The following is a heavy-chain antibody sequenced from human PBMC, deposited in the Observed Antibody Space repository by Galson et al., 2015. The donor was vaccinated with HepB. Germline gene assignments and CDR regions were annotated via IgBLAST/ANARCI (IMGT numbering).Heavy chain of an antibody. V-gene: IGHV4-59*01. J-gene: IGHJ6*02. CDR2: IYYSGST. CDR1: GGSISSYY. Sequence: SETLSLTCTVSGGSISSYYWSWIRQPPGKGLEWIGYIYYSGSTNYNPSLKSRVTISVDTSKNQFSLKLSSVTAADTAVYYCARYMVRGVIITGGMDVWGQGTTVTVSS. CDR3: ARYMVRGVIITGGMDV. D-gene: IGHD3-10*01.